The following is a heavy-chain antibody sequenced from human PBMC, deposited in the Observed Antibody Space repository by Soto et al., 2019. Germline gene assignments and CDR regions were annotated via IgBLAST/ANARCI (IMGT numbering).Heavy chain of an antibody. CDR3: ARAAVAFDAFDL. CDR2: TYLRSMWYN. J-gene: IGHJ3*01. Sequence: QIQLQQSGPGLVKPSQTLSLTCVISGDSVSTNSATWNWIRQSPSRGLEWLGRTYLRSMWYNEYAVSVKSRIAIRPDTSKSLFSLQLSSVTPEDTAVYFCARAAVAFDAFDLWGQGTVVTVSS. D-gene: IGHD2-15*01. CDR1: GDSVSTNSAT. V-gene: IGHV6-1*01.